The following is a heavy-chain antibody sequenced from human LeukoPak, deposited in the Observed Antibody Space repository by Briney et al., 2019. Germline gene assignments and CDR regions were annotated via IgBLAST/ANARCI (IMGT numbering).Heavy chain of an antibody. CDR2: IYSGGGT. J-gene: IGHJ4*02. CDR3: ARVDGSGYKPMDY. Sequence: GGSLRLSCAASGITVGNNYFSWVRQAPGKGLEWVALIYSGGGTVYADSVKGRFTISRDNSKKTLYLQMNSLRVEDTAVYYCARVDGSGYKPMDYWGEGTLVTVSS. CDR1: GITVGNNY. D-gene: IGHD3-22*01. V-gene: IGHV3-53*01.